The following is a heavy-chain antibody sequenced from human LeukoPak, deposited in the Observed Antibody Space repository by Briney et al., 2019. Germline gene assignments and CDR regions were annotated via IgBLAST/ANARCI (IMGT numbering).Heavy chain of an antibody. CDR3: ARDRRDYGDYVRFDAFDI. CDR1: GYTFTGYY. V-gene: IGHV1-2*02. CDR2: MNPKSGGT. Sequence: ASVKVSCKASGYTFTGYYVHWVRQAPGPGLEWMGWMNPKSGGTNYAQKFEARVTMNRDTSISTAYMELSSLRSDDTAVYYCARDRRDYGDYVRFDAFDIWGQGTMVTVSS. D-gene: IGHD4-17*01. J-gene: IGHJ3*02.